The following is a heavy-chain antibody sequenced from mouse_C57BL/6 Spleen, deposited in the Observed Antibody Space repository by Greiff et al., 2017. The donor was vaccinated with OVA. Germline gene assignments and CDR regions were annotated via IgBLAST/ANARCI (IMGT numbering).Heavy chain of an antibody. CDR2: IDPENGDT. CDR1: GFNIKDDY. CDR3: TTPLDYDVYYFDY. D-gene: IGHD2-4*01. J-gene: IGHJ2*01. Sequence: EVQLQQSGAELVRPGASVKLSCTASGFNIKDDYMHWVKQRPEQGLEWIGWIDPENGDTEYASKFQGKATITADTSSNTAYLQLSSLTSEDTAVYYCTTPLDYDVYYFDYWGQGTTLTVSS. V-gene: IGHV14-4*01.